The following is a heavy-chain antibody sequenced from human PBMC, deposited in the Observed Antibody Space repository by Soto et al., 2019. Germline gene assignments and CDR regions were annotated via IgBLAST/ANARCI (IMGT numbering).Heavy chain of an antibody. CDR3: ARGTVTHFDY. J-gene: IGHJ4*02. CDR1: GYTFTGYY. CDR2: INPNSGGT. D-gene: IGHD4-17*01. Sequence: ASVKVSCKASGYTFTGYYMHWVRQAPGQGLEWMGWINPNSGGTNYAQKFQGWVTMTRDTSISTAYMELSRLRFDETAVYYCARGTVTHFDYWGKGTLVTVSS. V-gene: IGHV1-2*04.